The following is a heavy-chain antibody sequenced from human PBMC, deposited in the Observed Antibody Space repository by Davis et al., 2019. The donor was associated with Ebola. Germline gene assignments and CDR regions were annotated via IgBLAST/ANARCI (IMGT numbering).Heavy chain of an antibody. Sequence: MPSETLSPTCAVYGGSFSGYYWSWIRQLPGKGLEWVGEINHSGTTKYNPSLKSRVTISIDTSKNQLTLKLSPVTAADTAVYYCARSRDANNDLPFPNYFDPWGQGTQVTVSS. D-gene: IGHD5-24*01. CDR2: INHSGTT. CDR1: GGSFSGYY. CDR3: ARSRDANNDLPFPNYFDP. J-gene: IGHJ5*02. V-gene: IGHV4-34*01.